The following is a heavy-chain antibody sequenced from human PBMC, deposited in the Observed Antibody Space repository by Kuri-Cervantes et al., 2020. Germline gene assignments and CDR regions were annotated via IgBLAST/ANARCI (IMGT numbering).Heavy chain of an antibody. CDR3: VRDGDGHFDH. V-gene: IGHV3-7*04. CDR2: IKLDGSDK. J-gene: IGHJ4*02. D-gene: IGHD5-24*01. CDR1: GFTFSNYW. Sequence: GESLKISCAASGFTFSNYWMNWVRQAPGKGLEWVAHIKLDGSDKTYVDYLKGRSTISRDNTKNSLYLQMNSLRAEDTAVYYCVRDGDGHFDHWGQGTLVTVSS.